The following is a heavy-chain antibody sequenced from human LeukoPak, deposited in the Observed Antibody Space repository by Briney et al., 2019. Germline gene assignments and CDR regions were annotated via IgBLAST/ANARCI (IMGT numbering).Heavy chain of an antibody. Sequence: ASVKVSCKASGYTFTGYYMHWVRQAPGQGLEWMGWINPNSGGTNYAQKFQGRVTMTRDTSISTAYMELSRLTSDDMAVYYCSRGELEGPDFDYWGQGIPVTVSS. J-gene: IGHJ4*02. CDR1: GYTFTGYY. CDR3: SRGELEGPDFDY. V-gene: IGHV1-2*02. CDR2: INPNSGGT. D-gene: IGHD1-26*01.